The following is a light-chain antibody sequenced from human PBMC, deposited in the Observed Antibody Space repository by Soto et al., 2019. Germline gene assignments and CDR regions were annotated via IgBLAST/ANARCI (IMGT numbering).Light chain of an antibody. Sequence: EVVLTQSPGTLSLSPGERATLSCRASQSVSNNYFAWYQQKPGQAPRLLIFGSSDRATGIPDRFSGSGSGTDFTLTISRLEPEDFAGYDCQQYGSSPPYTFGQGTKLEIK. CDR2: GSS. V-gene: IGKV3-20*01. CDR1: QSVSNNY. CDR3: QQYGSSPPYT. J-gene: IGKJ2*01.